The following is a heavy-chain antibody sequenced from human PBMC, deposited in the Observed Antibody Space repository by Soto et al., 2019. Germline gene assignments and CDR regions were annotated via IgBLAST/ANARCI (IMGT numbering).Heavy chain of an antibody. Sequence: QVQLQESGPGLVKPSQTLSLTCTVSGGSISSTGYYWSWIRQHPGKGLEWIGYIYYSGSTYYNPSLKSRVTISVDTSKNQFSLKLSSVTAADTAVEYCARDLMAADKGFDLWGQGTLVTVSS. CDR3: ARDLMAADKGFDL. CDR2: IYYSGST. D-gene: IGHD6-19*01. V-gene: IGHV4-31*03. CDR1: GGSISSTGYY. J-gene: IGHJ5*02.